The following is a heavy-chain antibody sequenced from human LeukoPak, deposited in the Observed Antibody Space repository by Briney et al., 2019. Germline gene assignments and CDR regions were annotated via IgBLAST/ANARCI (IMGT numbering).Heavy chain of an antibody. Sequence: GGSLRLSCAASGFTFINYNMNWVRQAPGKGLEWVSYISGSSSTIYYADSVKGRFTISRDNAKNSLYLQMNSLRAEDTAVYYCARGVQLWDFFDYWGQGTLVTVSS. D-gene: IGHD3-16*01. CDR3: ARGVQLWDFFDY. CDR2: ISGSSSTI. J-gene: IGHJ4*02. CDR1: GFTFINYN. V-gene: IGHV3-48*01.